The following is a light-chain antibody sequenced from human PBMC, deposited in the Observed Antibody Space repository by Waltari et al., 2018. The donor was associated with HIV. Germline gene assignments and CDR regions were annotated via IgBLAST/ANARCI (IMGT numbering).Light chain of an antibody. J-gene: IGLJ1*01. CDR3: ASWDDSLSAHYV. Sequence: QSVLTQPPSASGTPGQRVTISCSGTPSNIGNNYVPRYPKLPGMTPKLLIYRNNQRPSGVPDRFSGSKSGTSASLAISGLRSEDEADYFCASWDDSLSAHYVFGTGTKVVVL. CDR2: RNN. V-gene: IGLV1-47*01. CDR1: PSNIGNNY.